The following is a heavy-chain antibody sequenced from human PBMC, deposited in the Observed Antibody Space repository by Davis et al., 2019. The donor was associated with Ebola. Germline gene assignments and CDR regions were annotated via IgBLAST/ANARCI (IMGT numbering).Heavy chain of an antibody. CDR1: GFPFSSYS. J-gene: IGHJ6*02. CDR3: ARGPMPSWYADYYKYGMDV. Sequence: GESLKISCAASGFPFSSYSMSWVRQAPGKGLEWVAYISSSSSTVYYADSVKGRFTISRDNNKESLYLQINSLRSEDTALYFCARGPMPSWYADYYKYGMDVWGQGTTVTASS. V-gene: IGHV3-48*04. D-gene: IGHD6-13*01. CDR2: ISSSSSTV.